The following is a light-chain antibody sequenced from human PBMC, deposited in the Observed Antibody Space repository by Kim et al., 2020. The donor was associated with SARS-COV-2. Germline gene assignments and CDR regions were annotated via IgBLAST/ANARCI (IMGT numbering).Light chain of an antibody. CDR1: NIGSKN. CDR2: RDS. Sequence: VSVALGQTARITCGGNNIGSKNVHWYQQKPGQAPVLVIYRDSNRPSGIPERFSGSNSGNTATLTIRRAQAGDEADYYCQVWDSSTVFGGGTQLTVL. J-gene: IGLJ3*02. V-gene: IGLV3-9*01. CDR3: QVWDSSTV.